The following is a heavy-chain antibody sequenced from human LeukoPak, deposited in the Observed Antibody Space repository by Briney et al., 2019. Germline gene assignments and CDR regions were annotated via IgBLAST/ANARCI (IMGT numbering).Heavy chain of an antibody. V-gene: IGHV3-23*01. J-gene: IGHJ4*02. CDR2: SSYSGDSR. Sequence: PGGSLRLSCAASGFTFRSYAMNWLRQAPGKGLEWVSSSYSGDSRFYADSVKGRFTISRDNSENMLYLQMNSLRAEDTALYFCARSAEGFNYAQNSYYYYFDYWGQGTLVTVSS. D-gene: IGHD5-18*01. CDR1: GFTFRSYA. CDR3: ARSAEGFNYAQNSYYYYFDY.